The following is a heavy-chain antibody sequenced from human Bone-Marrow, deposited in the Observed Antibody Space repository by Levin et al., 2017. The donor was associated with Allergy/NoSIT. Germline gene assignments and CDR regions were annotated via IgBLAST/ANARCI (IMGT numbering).Heavy chain of an antibody. J-gene: IGHJ4*02. D-gene: IGHD1-1*01. CDR2: ITGDGGST. CDR1: GFTFSSYS. V-gene: IGHV3-64*01. Sequence: PGGSLRLSCAASGFTFSSYSMHWVRQAPGKGLEYVSAITGDGGSTYYANSVKGRFTISRDNSENTLYLQMGSLRAEDMAVYYCARVGAATLDYWGQGTLDTVSS. CDR3: ARVGAATLDY.